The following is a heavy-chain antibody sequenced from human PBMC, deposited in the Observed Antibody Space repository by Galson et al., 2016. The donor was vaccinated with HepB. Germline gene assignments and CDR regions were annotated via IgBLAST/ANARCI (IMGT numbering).Heavy chain of an antibody. V-gene: IGHV3-30*03. CDR2: VSYDGRNK. J-gene: IGHJ3*02. CDR1: GFAFSNYA. Sequence: SLRLSCAASGFAFSNYAMHWVRQAPGKGLEWVAVVSYDGRNKYYADSVKGRFTVSRDNAKNSLYLQMNNLRAEDTALYYCASERLDSSGYSYPDAFEIWGLGTMVTVSS. CDR3: ASERLDSSGYSYPDAFEI. D-gene: IGHD3-22*01.